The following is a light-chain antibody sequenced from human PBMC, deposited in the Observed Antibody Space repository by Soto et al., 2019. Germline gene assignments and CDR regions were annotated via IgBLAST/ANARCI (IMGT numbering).Light chain of an antibody. CDR2: GAS. V-gene: IGKV1-8*01. Sequence: AIRLTQSPSSLSAATGDRVTITCRASQSISTYLAWYQQKPGKAPKLLIYGASTLQSGVPSRFSGSGSGTDFTLTISSLQPEDFATYYCQQYNSYPITFGQGTRLEIK. J-gene: IGKJ5*01. CDR1: QSISTY. CDR3: QQYNSYPIT.